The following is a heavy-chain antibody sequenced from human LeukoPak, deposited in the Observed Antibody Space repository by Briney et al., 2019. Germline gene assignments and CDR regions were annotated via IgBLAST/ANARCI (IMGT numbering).Heavy chain of an antibody. CDR2: IYYSGST. D-gene: IGHD4/OR15-4a*01. Sequence: SETLSLTCTVSGGSISSYYWSWIRQPPGKGLEWIGYIYYSGSTNYNPSLKSRVTISVDTSKNQFSLKLSSVTAADTAVYYGARVPLWWSTPVLPPTPYYYYMDVWGKGTTVTVSS. CDR1: GGSISSYY. CDR3: ARVPLWWSTPVLPPTPYYYYMDV. J-gene: IGHJ6*03. V-gene: IGHV4-59*01.